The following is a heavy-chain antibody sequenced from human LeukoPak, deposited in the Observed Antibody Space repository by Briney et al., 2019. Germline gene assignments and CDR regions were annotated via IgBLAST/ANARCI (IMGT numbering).Heavy chain of an antibody. CDR1: GDSVSSNSAA. J-gene: IGHJ5*02. CDR2: TYYRSKWYN. V-gene: IGHV6-1*01. Sequence: SQTLSLTCAISGDSVSSNSAAWNWIRRSPSRGLEWLGRTYYRSKWYNDYAVSVKSRITINPDTSKNQFSLQLNSVTPEDTAVYYCARGAPPGIAVAVTNWFDPWGQGTLVTVSS. CDR3: ARGAPPGIAVAVTNWFDP. D-gene: IGHD6-19*01.